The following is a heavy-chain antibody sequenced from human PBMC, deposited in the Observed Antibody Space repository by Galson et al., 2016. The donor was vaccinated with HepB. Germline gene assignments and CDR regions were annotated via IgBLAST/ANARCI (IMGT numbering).Heavy chain of an antibody. CDR3: ARERGYNYGHPNLDC. J-gene: IGHJ4*02. D-gene: IGHD5-18*01. Sequence: SLRLSCAASGFTLSSYSMNWVRQAPGKGLEWVSSISTTSSYIYYADSVKGRFTISRDNARDSLFLQMNSLSVEDTAVYYCARERGYNYGHPNLDCWGQGTLVTVSS. CDR1: GFTLSSYS. CDR2: ISTTSSYI. V-gene: IGHV3-21*01.